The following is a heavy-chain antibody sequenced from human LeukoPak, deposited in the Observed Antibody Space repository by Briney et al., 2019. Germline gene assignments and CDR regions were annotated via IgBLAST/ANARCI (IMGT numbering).Heavy chain of an antibody. V-gene: IGHV3-66*02. Sequence: GGSLRLSCAVSGFTVSSIYLSWVRQAPGRGLEWVSLIFSDGRTYYADSAKGRFTIFRDNSKNTLYLQMNSLRAEDTAVYYCARAQSPYAYYYYYYMDVWGKGTTVTVSS. J-gene: IGHJ6*03. CDR2: IFSDGRT. CDR3: ARAQSPYAYYYYYYMDV. CDR1: GFTVSSIY.